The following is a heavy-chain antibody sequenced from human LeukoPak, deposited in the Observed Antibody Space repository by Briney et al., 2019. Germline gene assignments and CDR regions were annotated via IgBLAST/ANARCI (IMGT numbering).Heavy chain of an antibody. CDR2: MSHDESQE. V-gene: IGHV3-30*04. J-gene: IGHJ4*02. D-gene: IGHD2/OR15-2a*01. CDR3: ASAKNSAWHNFDY. CDR1: GFSFSDYT. Sequence: GRSLRLSCSASGFSFSDYTMHWVRQAPGKGLEWVTVMSHDESQEYYADSVKGRFTISRDNSKNTLYLEMNGLRGDDSAMYYCASAKNSAWHNFDYWGQGTLVTVSS.